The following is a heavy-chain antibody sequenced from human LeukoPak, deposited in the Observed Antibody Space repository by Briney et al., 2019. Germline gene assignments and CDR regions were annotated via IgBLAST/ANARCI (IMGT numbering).Heavy chain of an antibody. CDR2: IWYDGSNK. Sequence: GGSLRLSCTVSGFTFSSYGMHWVRQAPGKGLEWVAVIWYDGSNKYYADSVKGRFTISRDNSKNTLYLQMNSLRAEDTAVYYCARDRGSYYDSSGYYQLGYWGQGTL. J-gene: IGHJ4*02. D-gene: IGHD3-22*01. CDR1: GFTFSSYG. V-gene: IGHV3-33*01. CDR3: ARDRGSYYDSSGYYQLGY.